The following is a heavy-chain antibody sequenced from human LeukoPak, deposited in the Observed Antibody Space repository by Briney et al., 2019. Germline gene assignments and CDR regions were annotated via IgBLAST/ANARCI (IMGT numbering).Heavy chain of an antibody. CDR3: TTDFGILWFGESPGGADY. Sequence: PGRSLRLSCAASGFTFSSYGMHWVRQAPGKGLEWVAVISYDGSNKYYADSVKGRFTISRDNSKNTLYLQMNSLKTEDTAVYYCTTDFGILWFGESPGGADYWGQGTLVTVSS. D-gene: IGHD3-10*01. J-gene: IGHJ4*02. CDR1: GFTFSSYG. V-gene: IGHV3-30*03. CDR2: ISYDGSNK.